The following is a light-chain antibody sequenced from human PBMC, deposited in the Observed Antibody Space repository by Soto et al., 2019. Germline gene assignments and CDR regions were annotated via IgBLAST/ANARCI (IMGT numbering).Light chain of an antibody. CDR2: AAS. CDR1: QTISSY. Sequence: DIQMTQSPYSLSASVGDRVTITCRASQTISSYLNWYQQKPGKAPNLLIYAASSLQSGVPSRFSGCGSGTDFTLTISSLQPETFAIYYCQQTFSTPRTFGPPTQVEI. J-gene: IGKJ1*01. CDR3: QQTFSTPRT. V-gene: IGKV1-39*01.